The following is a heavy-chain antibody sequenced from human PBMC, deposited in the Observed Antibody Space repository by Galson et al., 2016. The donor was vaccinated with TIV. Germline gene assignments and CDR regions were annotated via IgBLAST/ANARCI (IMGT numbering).Heavy chain of an antibody. Sequence: SVKVSCKASGGIFRTNAISWVRQAPGQGLEWMGGIFAIFGIANYAQKFQGRVTITADESTSTAYMELSSLRSEDTAVYYCERNRGYSVTGDFDFWGQGTLVTVSS. CDR1: GGIFRTNA. CDR3: ERNRGYSVTGDFDF. V-gene: IGHV1-69*13. D-gene: IGHD5/OR15-5a*01. J-gene: IGHJ4*02. CDR2: IFAIFGIA.